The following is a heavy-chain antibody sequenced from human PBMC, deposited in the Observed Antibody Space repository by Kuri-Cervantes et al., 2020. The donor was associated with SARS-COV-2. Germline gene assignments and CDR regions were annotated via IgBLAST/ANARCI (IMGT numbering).Heavy chain of an antibody. J-gene: IGHJ5*02. CDR3: ARSKSWRWFDP. V-gene: IGHV4-34*01. Sequence: GSLRLSCAVYGGSFSGYYWSWIRQPPGKGLEWIGEINHSGSTYYNPSLKSRVTISVDTSKNQFSLKLSSVTAADTAVYYCARSKSWRWFDPWGQGTLVTVSS. CDR2: INHSGST. D-gene: IGHD3-3*01. CDR1: GGSFSGYY.